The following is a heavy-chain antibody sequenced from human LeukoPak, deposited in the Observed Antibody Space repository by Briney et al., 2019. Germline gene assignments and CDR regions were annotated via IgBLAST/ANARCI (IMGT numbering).Heavy chain of an antibody. Sequence: GSLRLSCAASGFTFSSSAMGWVRQVPGKGLEWIGSIYYSGSTYYNPSLKSRVTISVDTSKNQFSLKLSSVTAADTAVYYCARLVGLPYRIAVAGRRGRFDPWGQGTLVTVSS. D-gene: IGHD6-19*01. CDR1: GFTFSSSA. CDR3: ARLVGLPYRIAVAGRRGRFDP. J-gene: IGHJ5*02. CDR2: IYYSGST. V-gene: IGHV4-39*01.